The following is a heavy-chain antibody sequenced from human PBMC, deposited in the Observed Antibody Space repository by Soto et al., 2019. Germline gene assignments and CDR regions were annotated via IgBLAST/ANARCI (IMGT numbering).Heavy chain of an antibody. CDR1: SGSVSTGNW. CDR2: IHHGGST. J-gene: IGHJ4*02. D-gene: IGHD5-12*01. V-gene: IGHV4-4*02. Sequence: PSETLSLTCTVSSGSVSTGNWWSWARQSPGTGLEWIGEIHHGGSTSYNPSLRNRVTISVDKSKDQFSLNLYSVTAADTAVYYCAYNGYYFCDHWGPGTLVT. CDR3: AYNGYYFCDH.